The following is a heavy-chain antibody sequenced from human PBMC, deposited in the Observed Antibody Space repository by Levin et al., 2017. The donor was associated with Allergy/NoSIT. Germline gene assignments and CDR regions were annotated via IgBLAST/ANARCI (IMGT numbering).Heavy chain of an antibody. V-gene: IGHV1-69*13. J-gene: IGHJ6*02. D-gene: IGHD3-3*01. CDR2: IIPIFGTA. Sequence: ASVKVSCKASGGTFSSYAISWVRQAPGQGLEWMGGIIPIFGTANYAQKFQGRVTITADESTSTAYMELSSLRSEDTAVYYCARYEYYDFWSGYYAPYYYGMDVWGQGTTVTVSS. CDR1: GGTFSSYA. CDR3: ARYEYYDFWSGYYAPYYYGMDV.